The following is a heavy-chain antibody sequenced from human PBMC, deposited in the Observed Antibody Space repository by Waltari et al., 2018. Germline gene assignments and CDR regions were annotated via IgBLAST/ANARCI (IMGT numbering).Heavy chain of an antibody. Sequence: QVQLQESGPGLVKPSETLSLTCTVSGGSISSHYWSWIRQPPGKGLEWIGYIYYSGSTNYNPSLKSRVTISVDTSKNQFFLKLSSVTAADTAVYYCARDLSVAGFDYWGQGTLVTVSS. J-gene: IGHJ4*02. V-gene: IGHV4-59*11. CDR2: IYYSGST. D-gene: IGHD2-15*01. CDR3: ARDLSVAGFDY. CDR1: GGSISSHY.